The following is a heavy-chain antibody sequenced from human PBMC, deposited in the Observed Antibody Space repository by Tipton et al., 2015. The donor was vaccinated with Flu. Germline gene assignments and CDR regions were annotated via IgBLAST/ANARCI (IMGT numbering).Heavy chain of an antibody. V-gene: IGHV1-18*01. J-gene: IGHJ4*02. Sequence: QLVQSGAEVKKPGASVKVSCKASGYTFTSYGISWVRQAPGQGLEWMGWISAYNGNTNYAQKLQGRVTMTTDTSTSTAYMELRSLRSDDTAVYYCAREGAGYDFWSGYPHPDYWGQGTLVTVSS. CDR2: ISAYNGNT. D-gene: IGHD3-3*01. CDR3: AREGAGYDFWSGYPHPDY. CDR1: GYTFTSYG.